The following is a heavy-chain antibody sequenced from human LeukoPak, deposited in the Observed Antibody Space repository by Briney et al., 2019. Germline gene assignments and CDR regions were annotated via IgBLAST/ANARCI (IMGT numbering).Heavy chain of an antibody. J-gene: IGHJ3*02. CDR3: AREGTGSDDSFNM. CDR2: ISASGSTI. Sequence: GGSLRLSCAASGFTFSSYEMNWVRQAPGKGLEWVSYISASGSTIYYAESVKGRFTISRDNANTSLYLQMNSLRAEDTAIYYCAREGTGSDDSFNMWGQGTMVTVSS. D-gene: IGHD7-27*01. V-gene: IGHV3-48*03. CDR1: GFTFSSYE.